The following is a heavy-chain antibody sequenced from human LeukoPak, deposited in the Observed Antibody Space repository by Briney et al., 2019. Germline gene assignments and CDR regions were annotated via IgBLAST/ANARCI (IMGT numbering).Heavy chain of an antibody. CDR2: IYHSGST. CDR1: GYSISSGHY. J-gene: IGHJ4*02. D-gene: IGHD3-22*01. Sequence: SETLSLTCSVSGYSISSGHYWGWIRQPPGKGLEWIGSIYHSGSTYYNPSLKSRVTISVDTSKNQFSLKLSSVTAADTAVYYCARANTPFYYDSSGYYLDYWGQGTLVTVSS. CDR3: ARANTPFYYDSSGYYLDY. V-gene: IGHV4-38-2*02.